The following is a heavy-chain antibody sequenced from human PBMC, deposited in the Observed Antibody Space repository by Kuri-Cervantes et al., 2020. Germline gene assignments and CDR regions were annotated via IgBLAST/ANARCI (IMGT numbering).Heavy chain of an antibody. CDR1: GFTFSDYY. J-gene: IGHJ5*02. Sequence: GGSLRLSCAASGFTFSDYYMHWVRQAPGKGLEWVSYISGSGTTTYYVDSVKGRFTIPRDNARDSLYLQMDSLRVEDTAIYYCARAAAAGISGWFDPWGQGTLVTVSS. V-gene: IGHV3-11*01. D-gene: IGHD6-13*01. CDR2: ISGSGTTT. CDR3: ARAAAAGISGWFDP.